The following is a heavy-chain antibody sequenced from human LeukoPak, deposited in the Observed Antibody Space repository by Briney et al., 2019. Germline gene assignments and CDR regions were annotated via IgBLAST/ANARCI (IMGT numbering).Heavy chain of an antibody. CDR2: ISSSSSYI. J-gene: IGHJ4*02. CDR1: GFTFSSYS. D-gene: IGHD6-13*01. Sequence: GGSLRLSCAASGFTFSSYSMNWVRQAPGKGLEWVSSISSSSSYIYYADSVKGRFTISRDNAKNSLYLQMNSLRAEDTAVYYCARDMIAAAGGFDYWGQGTLVTVSS. CDR3: ARDMIAAAGGFDY. V-gene: IGHV3-21*01.